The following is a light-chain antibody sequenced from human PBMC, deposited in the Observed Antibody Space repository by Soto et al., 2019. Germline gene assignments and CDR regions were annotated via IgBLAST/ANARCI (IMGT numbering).Light chain of an antibody. J-gene: IGKJ1*01. V-gene: IGKV2-24*01. CDR2: QIS. Sequence: IVLTQTPLSSAVTLGQPASFSCGSSESLVHSDGKTYLGWLHLRPGQPPRLLIYQISRRPPGVPDSFSGSGAGTNFTLKISRVEPEDVGIFYCMQASQLRTFGQGTKVEIK. CDR3: MQASQLRT. CDR1: ESLVHSDGKTY.